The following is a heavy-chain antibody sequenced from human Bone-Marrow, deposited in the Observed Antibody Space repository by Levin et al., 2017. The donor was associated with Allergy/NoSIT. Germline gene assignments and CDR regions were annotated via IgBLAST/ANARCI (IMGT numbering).Heavy chain of an antibody. D-gene: IGHD6-13*01. CDR1: GFTFSFYA. CDR3: ATDSSSWYLLDY. Sequence: LPGGSLRLSCAASGFTFSFYAMHWVRQAPGKGLEWVGVISYDGTNKYYADSVKGRFTISRDNSNNTLYLQMNSLRTEDTAVYYCATDSSSWYLLDYWGQGTLVTVSS. V-gene: IGHV3-30*04. CDR2: ISYDGTNK. J-gene: IGHJ4*02.